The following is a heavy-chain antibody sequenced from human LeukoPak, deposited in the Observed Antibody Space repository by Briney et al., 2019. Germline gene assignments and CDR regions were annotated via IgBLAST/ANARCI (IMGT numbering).Heavy chain of an antibody. CDR2: ISSSSSYI. CDR3: ARDGPRIYYGDYGPDAFDI. CDR1: GFTFSSYS. Sequence: GGSLRLSCAASGFTFSSYSMNWVRQAPGKGLEWVSSISSSSSYIYYADSVKGRFTISRDNAKNSLYLQMNSLRAEDTAVYYCARDGPRIYYGDYGPDAFDIWGQGTMVTVSS. D-gene: IGHD4-17*01. V-gene: IGHV3-21*01. J-gene: IGHJ3*02.